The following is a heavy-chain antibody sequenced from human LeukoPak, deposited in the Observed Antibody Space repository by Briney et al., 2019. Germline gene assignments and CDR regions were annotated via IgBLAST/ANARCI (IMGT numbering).Heavy chain of an antibody. Sequence: GGSLRLSCAASGFTFSSYSMNWVRQAPGKGLEWVAYVSSSSNIMYHADSVKGRFTISRDNAKNSLFLQMNSLRDEDTAVYYCARDFRNSHRLDIWGQGALVTVSS. CDR3: ARDFRNSHRLDI. CDR2: VSSSSNIM. V-gene: IGHV3-48*02. D-gene: IGHD1-14*01. J-gene: IGHJ3*02. CDR1: GFTFSSYS.